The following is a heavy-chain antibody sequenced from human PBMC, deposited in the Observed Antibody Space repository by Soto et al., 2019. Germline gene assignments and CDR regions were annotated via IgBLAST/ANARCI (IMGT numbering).Heavy chain of an antibody. CDR2: ITSDGKSK. J-gene: IGHJ5*02. Sequence: VHLVESGGGLVQPGGSLRLSCAASGFNFSNHWMHWVRQRPGEGLVWVSRITSDGKSKAYAESVKGRFAISRDNAKHTLYLQMNGLTAEDTAVYYCARESGDWPLNWFDPWGQGTLVTVSS. CDR1: GFNFSNHW. CDR3: ARESGDWPLNWFDP. V-gene: IGHV3-74*01. D-gene: IGHD2-21*02.